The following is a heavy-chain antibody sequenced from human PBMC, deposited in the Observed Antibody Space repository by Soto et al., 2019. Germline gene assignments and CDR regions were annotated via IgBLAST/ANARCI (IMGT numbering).Heavy chain of an antibody. CDR1: VFTFSRHW. J-gene: IGHJ5*02. CDR3: AREVIAATGTIRWFAP. CDR2: INDDGSST. Sequence: PVGSLRLACAASVFTFSRHWMHCVRQTPGKWPVWVSRINDDGSSTKYADSVKGRFTIARDNAKNTVFLQMSSLRAEDTAVYYCAREVIAATGTIRWFAPWAQGTLVTVSS. V-gene: IGHV3-74*03. D-gene: IGHD6-13*01.